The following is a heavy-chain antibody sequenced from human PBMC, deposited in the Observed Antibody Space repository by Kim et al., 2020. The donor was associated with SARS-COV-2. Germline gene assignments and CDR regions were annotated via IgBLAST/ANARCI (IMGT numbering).Heavy chain of an antibody. J-gene: IGHJ3*02. D-gene: IGHD3-10*01. CDR2: INPGDSDT. Sequence: GESLKISCKGSGYTFTSYWIGWVRQTPGKGREWKGIINPGDSDTRYSPSFQGQVTMSAEKSISTAYLQWSSLKASDIAMYYCARRYLFTSGCYLFIW. CDR3: ARRYLFTSGCYLFI. CDR1: GYTFTSYW. V-gene: IGHV5-51*01.